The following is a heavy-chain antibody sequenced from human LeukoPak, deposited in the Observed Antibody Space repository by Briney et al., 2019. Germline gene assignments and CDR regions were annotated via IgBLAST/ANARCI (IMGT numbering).Heavy chain of an antibody. CDR1: GYSISSGYY. V-gene: IGHV4-38-2*01. CDR3: ARRGGSYSYYYMDV. J-gene: IGHJ6*03. D-gene: IGHD1-26*01. Sequence: SETLSLTCAVSGYSISSGYYWGWIRQPPEKGLEWIGSIYHSGSTYYNPSLKSRVTISVDTSKNQFSLKLSSVTAADTAVYYCARRGGSYSYYYMDVWGKGTTVTVSS. CDR2: IYHSGST.